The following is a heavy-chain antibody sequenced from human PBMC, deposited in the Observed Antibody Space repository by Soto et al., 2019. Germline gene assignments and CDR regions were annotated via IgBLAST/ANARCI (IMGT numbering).Heavy chain of an antibody. CDR1: GFTFSSYS. Sequence: GGSLRLSCAASGFTFSSYSMNWVRQAPGKGLEWVSSISSSSSYIYYADSVKGRFTISRDNAKNSLYLQMNSLRAEDTAVYYCARVANDYGDYGHAHVYAFDIWGQGTMVTVSS. V-gene: IGHV3-21*01. CDR3: ARVANDYGDYGHAHVYAFDI. J-gene: IGHJ3*02. D-gene: IGHD4-17*01. CDR2: ISSSSSYI.